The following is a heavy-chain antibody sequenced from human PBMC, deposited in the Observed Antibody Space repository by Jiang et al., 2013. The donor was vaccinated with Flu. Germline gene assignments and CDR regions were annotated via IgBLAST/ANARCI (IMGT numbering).Heavy chain of an antibody. V-gene: IGHV2-5*01. Sequence: LIYWNDDKRYSPSLKSRLTITKDTSKNQVVLTMTNMDPVDTATYYCAHLYGDYEMGDYWGQGTLVTVSS. D-gene: IGHD4-17*01. CDR3: AHLYGDYEMGDY. J-gene: IGHJ4*02. CDR2: IYWNDDK.